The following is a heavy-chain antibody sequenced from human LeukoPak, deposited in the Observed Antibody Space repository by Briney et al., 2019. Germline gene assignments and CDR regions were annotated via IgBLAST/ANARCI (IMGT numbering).Heavy chain of an antibody. V-gene: IGHV4-39*07. Sequence: ASETLSLTCDVSVDSMNRYYFYWAWIRQPPGKGLEWIGSISYSGKSEYSPSLKSRLSLSIDTSNSQVSLRLTSMTAADTAVYFCARNVFWVHNFFATWGQGTLVIVSS. CDR1: VDSMNRYYFY. CDR3: ARNVFWVHNFFAT. D-gene: IGHD1-1*01. J-gene: IGHJ5*02. CDR2: ISYSGKS.